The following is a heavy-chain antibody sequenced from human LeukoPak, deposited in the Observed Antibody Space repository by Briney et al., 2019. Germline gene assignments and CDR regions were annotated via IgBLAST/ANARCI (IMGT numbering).Heavy chain of an antibody. Sequence: GESLKISCKGSEYSFTNYWIGWVRQMPGQGLEWMGIIHPGDSDTRYTRYSPPFEGQVTISADKSISTAYLQWSSLKASDTAMYYCARGWVAGYGTVLDYWGQGTLVTVSS. V-gene: IGHV5-51*01. CDR1: EYSFTNYW. CDR2: IHPGDSDTRYT. J-gene: IGHJ4*02. D-gene: IGHD6-19*01. CDR3: ARGWVAGYGTVLDY.